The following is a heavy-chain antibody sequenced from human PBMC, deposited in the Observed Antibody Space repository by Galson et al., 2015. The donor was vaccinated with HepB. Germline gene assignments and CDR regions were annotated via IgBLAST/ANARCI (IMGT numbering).Heavy chain of an antibody. CDR1: GFTFSDYY. CDR2: ISSSSSYT. J-gene: IGHJ6*02. CDR3: ASTAEYGSGSYYNTPLYGMDV. Sequence: SLRLSCATSGFTFSDYYMSWIRQAPGKGLEWVSYISSSSSYTNYADSVKGRFTISRDNAKNSLYLQMNSLRAEDTAVYYCASTAEYGSGSYYNTPLYGMDVWGQGTTVTVSS. V-gene: IGHV3-11*06. D-gene: IGHD3-10*01.